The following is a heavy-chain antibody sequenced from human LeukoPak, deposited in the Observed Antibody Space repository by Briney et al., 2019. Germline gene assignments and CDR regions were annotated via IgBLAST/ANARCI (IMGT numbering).Heavy chain of an antibody. CDR1: GFTFNRYR. CDR2: ISSDGTST. Sequence: GGSLRLPCAASGFTFNRYRMHGLPQVPGKGLVWVSRISSDGTSTAYADSVKGRFTISRDNAKNTLYLQMNSLRAEDTAVYYCARDQVYCSGGYCYFDYWGQGTLVTVSS. V-gene: IGHV3-74*01. CDR3: ARDQVYCSGGYCYFDY. J-gene: IGHJ4*03. D-gene: IGHD2-15*01.